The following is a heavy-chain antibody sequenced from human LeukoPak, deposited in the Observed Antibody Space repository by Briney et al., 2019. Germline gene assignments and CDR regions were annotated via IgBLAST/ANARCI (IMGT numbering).Heavy chain of an antibody. CDR3: ARGGGLDV. CDR2: INHNGNVN. CDR1: GFTFSSYG. Sequence: GGSLRLSCAASGFTFSSYGLHWVRQAPGKGLEWVASINHNGNVNYYVDSVKGRFTISRDNAKNSLYLQMSNLRAEDTAVYFCARGGGLDVWGQGATVTVSS. D-gene: IGHD3-16*01. J-gene: IGHJ6*02. V-gene: IGHV3-7*03.